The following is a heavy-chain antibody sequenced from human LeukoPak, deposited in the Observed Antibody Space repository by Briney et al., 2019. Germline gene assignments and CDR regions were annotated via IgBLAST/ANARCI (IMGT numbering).Heavy chain of an antibody. CDR2: IFHSWCA. V-gene: IGHV4-38-2*02. Sequence: PSGALPLTFVFSVWFNSTGYYYDWIRQPPGKGLEWIGYIFHSWCAYFNPSLKSRGTISVDTSKNEFSMKLSSVTEEDTAVYYCARDGGGEFCNGCGCYITDFHIWGQGTMVTVSS. CDR1: VWFNSTGYY. D-gene: IGHD2-15*01. CDR3: ARDGGGEFCNGCGCYITDFHI. J-gene: IGHJ3*02.